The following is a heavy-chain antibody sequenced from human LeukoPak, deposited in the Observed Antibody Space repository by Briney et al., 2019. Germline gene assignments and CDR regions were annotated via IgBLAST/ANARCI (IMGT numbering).Heavy chain of an antibody. CDR2: IIPIFGTA. D-gene: IGHD2-2*01. CDR3: ATPQLLFPLDAFDI. CDR1: GGTFSSYA. V-gene: IGHV1-69*01. J-gene: IGHJ3*02. Sequence: ASVKVSCKASGGTFSSYAISWVRQAPGQGLEWMGGIIPIFGTANYAQKFQGRVTITADESTSTAYMELSSLRSEDTAVYYCATPQLLFPLDAFDIWGQGTMVTVSS.